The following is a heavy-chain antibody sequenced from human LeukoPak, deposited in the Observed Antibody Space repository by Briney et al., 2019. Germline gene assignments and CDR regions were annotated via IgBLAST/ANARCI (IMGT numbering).Heavy chain of an antibody. D-gene: IGHD3-3*01. V-gene: IGHV3-21*01. CDR1: GFTFSSYT. J-gene: IGHJ4*02. CDR3: ARAPYDLWSGYSSHFDY. Sequence: PGGSLRLSCAASGFTFSSYTMNWVRQAPGKGLEWVSSITSSSSYIYYADSVKGRFTISRDNAENSLYLQMNSLRAEDTAVYYCARAPYDLWSGYSSHFDYWGQGTLVTVSS. CDR2: ITSSSSYI.